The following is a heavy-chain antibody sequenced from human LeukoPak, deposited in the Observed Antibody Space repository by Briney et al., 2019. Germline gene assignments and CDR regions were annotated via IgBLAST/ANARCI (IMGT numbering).Heavy chain of an antibody. V-gene: IGHV4-34*01. CDR1: GGSISSYY. D-gene: IGHD2-21*02. Sequence: ASETLSLTCTVSGGSISSYYWSWIRQPPGKGLEWIGEINHSGSTNYNPSLKSRVTISVDTSKNQFSLKLSSVTAADTAVYYCARVLTLSIVVVTAASYYFDYWGQGTLVTVSS. J-gene: IGHJ4*02. CDR3: ARVLTLSIVVVTAASYYFDY. CDR2: INHSGST.